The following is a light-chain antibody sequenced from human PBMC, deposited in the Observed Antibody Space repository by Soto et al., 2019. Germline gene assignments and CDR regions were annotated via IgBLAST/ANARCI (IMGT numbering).Light chain of an antibody. CDR3: QQYGSSPRK. J-gene: IGKJ1*01. V-gene: IGKV3-20*01. CDR1: QSVTSNY. CDR2: GAS. Sequence: EIVLTQSPGTLSLSPGERATLSCRASQSVTSNYLAWYQQKPGQAPRLLVYGASSRATGIPDRFSGSGSGTDFTLTISSLEPADFAVYYCQQYGSSPRKFGQGTKVDIK.